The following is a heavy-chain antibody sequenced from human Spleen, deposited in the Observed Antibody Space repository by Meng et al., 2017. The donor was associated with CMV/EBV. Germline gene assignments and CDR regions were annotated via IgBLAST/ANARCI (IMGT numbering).Heavy chain of an antibody. D-gene: IGHD3-22*01. V-gene: IGHV3-23*03. J-gene: IGHJ4*02. CDR3: AKDSYDSSGYFHY. CDR1: GFNFSSYA. CDR2: IYSGGSSA. Sequence: ASGFNFSSYAMSWVRQAPGKGLEWVSVIYSGGSSAFYADSVEGRFTISRDSSKNTVYLQMNSLRAEDTATYYCAKDSYDSSGYFHYWGQGTLVTVSS.